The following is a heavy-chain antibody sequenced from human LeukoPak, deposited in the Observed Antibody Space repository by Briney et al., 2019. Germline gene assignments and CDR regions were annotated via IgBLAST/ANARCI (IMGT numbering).Heavy chain of an antibody. V-gene: IGHV1-18*01. CDR2: ISAYNGNT. Sequence: ASVKVSCKASGYTFTSYGISWVRQAPGQGLEWMGWISAYNGNTNYAQKLQGRVTMTTDTSTSTAYMELRSLRSDDTAVYYCARGGLSRYGSGFLYYYYGMDVWGQGTTVTVS. D-gene: IGHD3-10*01. CDR1: GYTFTSYG. CDR3: ARGGLSRYGSGFLYYYYGMDV. J-gene: IGHJ6*02.